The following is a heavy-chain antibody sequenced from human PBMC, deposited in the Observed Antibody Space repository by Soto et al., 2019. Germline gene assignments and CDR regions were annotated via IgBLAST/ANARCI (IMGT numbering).Heavy chain of an antibody. CDR3: AKEVVVVADPPVEGVDV. Sequence: WSLRLSCAASVFTFSNYGMHWVRQAPGRGLEWVAVISYDARTKYYADSVKGRFTISRDKSKNTLYLQMSSLSAEDTAVYYCAKEVVVVADPPVEGVDVWGQGTTVTVSS. J-gene: IGHJ6*02. CDR1: VFTFSNYG. CDR2: ISYDARTK. V-gene: IGHV3-30*18. D-gene: IGHD2-15*01.